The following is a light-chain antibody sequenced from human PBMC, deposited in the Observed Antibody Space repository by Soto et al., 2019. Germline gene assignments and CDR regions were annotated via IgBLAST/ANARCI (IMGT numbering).Light chain of an antibody. V-gene: IGLV2-14*01. Sequence: QSALTQPASVSGSPGQSITISCTGTSSDVGGYNYVSWYQQHPGKAPKLMIYDVSNRPSGVSTRFSGSKSGNTASLTISGLQAEDEADYYCSSYTSTGTVFGGGTKLTVL. CDR2: DVS. CDR1: SSDVGGYNY. CDR3: SSYTSTGTV. J-gene: IGLJ2*01.